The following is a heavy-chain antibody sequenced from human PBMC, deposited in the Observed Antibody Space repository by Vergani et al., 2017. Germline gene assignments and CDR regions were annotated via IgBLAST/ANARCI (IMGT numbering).Heavy chain of an antibody. V-gene: IGHV3-23*01. D-gene: IGHD1-14*01. CDR1: GFTFSSYA. CDR3: AKDRPAYNWNHPAYFDY. J-gene: IGHJ4*02. Sequence: EVQLLESGGGLVQPGGSLRLSCAASGFTFSSYAMSWVRQAPGKGLEWVSAISGSGGSTYYADSVKGRFTISRDNSKNTLYLQMNSLRAEDTAVYYCAKDRPAYNWNHPAYFDYWGQGTLVTVSS. CDR2: ISGSGGST.